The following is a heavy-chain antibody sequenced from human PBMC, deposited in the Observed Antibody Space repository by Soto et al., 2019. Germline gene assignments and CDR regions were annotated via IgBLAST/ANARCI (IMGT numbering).Heavy chain of an antibody. CDR2: INHIGTT. J-gene: IGHJ4*02. D-gene: IGHD5-12*01. V-gene: IGHV4-34*01. CDR3: VRGRILRLRFGDFDS. CDR1: GGAFTFSGYY. Sequence: SETLSLTCTVYGGAFTFSGYYWSWIRQPPGKWLEWIGEINHIGTTKYNPSLESRVTISLDTSKNHFSLDLTSVTTADTAVYYCVRGRILRLRFGDFDSWGQGTLVTVYS.